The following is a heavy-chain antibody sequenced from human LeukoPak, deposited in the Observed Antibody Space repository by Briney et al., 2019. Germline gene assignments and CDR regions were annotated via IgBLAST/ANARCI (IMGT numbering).Heavy chain of an antibody. V-gene: IGHV5-51*01. Sequence: GESLKISCKGSGYSFTSYWIGWVRQLPGKGLEWMGIIYPGDSDTTYSPSFQGQVTISADKSINTAYLQWSSLKASDTAMYYCARYSNYKYEIDYWGQGTLVTVSS. D-gene: IGHD6-13*01. J-gene: IGHJ4*02. CDR3: ARYSNYKYEIDY. CDR1: GYSFTSYW. CDR2: IYPGDSDT.